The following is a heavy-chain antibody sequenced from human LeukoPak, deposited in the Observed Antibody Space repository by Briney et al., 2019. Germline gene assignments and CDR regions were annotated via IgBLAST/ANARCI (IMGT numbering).Heavy chain of an antibody. V-gene: IGHV3-30*04. D-gene: IGHD6-13*01. J-gene: IGHJ6*03. CDR3: SRLKAASSYSSRWSTIYYYFMDV. CDR2: ISYDGSNK. Sequence: PGRSLRLSCAASGFTFSSYAMHWVRQAPGKGLEWVAVISYDGSNKYYADSVKGRFTISRDNAKNSLYLQMNSLRTEETGCYDFSRLKAASSYSSRWSTIYYYFMDVWGKGTTVTISS. CDR1: GFTFSSYA.